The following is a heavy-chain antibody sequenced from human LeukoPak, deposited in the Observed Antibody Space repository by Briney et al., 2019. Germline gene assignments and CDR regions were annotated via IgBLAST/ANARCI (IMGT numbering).Heavy chain of an antibody. D-gene: IGHD3-22*01. J-gene: IGHJ4*02. CDR3: ARGFAAYDTSDYAFSYY. Sequence: ASVKVSCKASGYTFINYDINWVRQATGQGLEWMGWMNPNNGHTGYAQKFQGRLTMTRDTSISTAYMELSSLRSEDTAVYYCARGFAAYDTSDYAFSYYWGQGTLVTVSS. CDR2: MNPNNGHT. CDR1: GYTFINYD. V-gene: IGHV1-8*01.